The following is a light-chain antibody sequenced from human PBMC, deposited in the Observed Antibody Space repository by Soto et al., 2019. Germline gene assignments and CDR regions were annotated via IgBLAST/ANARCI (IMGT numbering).Light chain of an antibody. J-gene: IGLJ2*01. CDR2: EGS. Sequence: QSALTQPASVSGSPGTSITISCTGTSSDVGSYNLVSWYQQHPGKAPKLMIYEGSKRPSGVSNRFSGSKSGNTASLTISGLQAEDEADYYCCSYAGSSTHVVFGGGTQLTV. CDR3: CSYAGSSTHVV. CDR1: SSDVGSYNL. V-gene: IGLV2-23*01.